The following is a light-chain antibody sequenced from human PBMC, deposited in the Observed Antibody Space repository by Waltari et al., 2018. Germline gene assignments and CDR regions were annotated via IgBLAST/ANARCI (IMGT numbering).Light chain of an antibody. V-gene: IGKV4-1*01. CDR3: QQYYTTPH. Sequence: DIVMTQTPDSLAVSLGERASINCKSRQSVLYSSNNRNYLAWYQQKTGQPPKLLIYWASTRESGVPDRFSGSGSGTDFTLTISSLQAEDVAVYYCQQYYTTPHFGQGTRLEIK. J-gene: IGKJ5*01. CDR1: QSVLYSSNNRNY. CDR2: WAS.